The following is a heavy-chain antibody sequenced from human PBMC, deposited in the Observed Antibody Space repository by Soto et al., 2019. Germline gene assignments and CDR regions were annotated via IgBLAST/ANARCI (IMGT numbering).Heavy chain of an antibody. CDR3: ARLTVFSSTFPDY. Sequence: QVQLMQSGGEVKKPGASVKVSCKASGFTFRIYAIAWVRQAPGQGLEWMGWIRTHNGNANYAQNFQDRITMTADTSTNTAYLELRNLRTDYTAVYYCARLTVFSSTFPDYWGQVTLVSVSS. D-gene: IGHD6-13*01. CDR2: IRTHNGNA. CDR1: GFTFRIYA. J-gene: IGHJ4*02. V-gene: IGHV1-18*04.